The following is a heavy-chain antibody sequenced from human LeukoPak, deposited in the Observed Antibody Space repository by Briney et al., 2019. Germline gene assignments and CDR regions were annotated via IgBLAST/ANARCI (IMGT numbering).Heavy chain of an antibody. D-gene: IGHD6-6*01. CDR1: GGSFSGCY. CDR3: ARGRLAARPRTNWFDP. J-gene: IGHJ5*02. V-gene: IGHV4-34*01. CDR2: INHSGST. Sequence: SETLSLTCAVYGGSFSGCYWSWIRQPPGKGLEWIGEINHSGSTNYNPSLKSRVTISVDTSKNQFSLKLSSVTAADTAVYYCARGRLAARPRTNWFDPWGQGTLVTVSS.